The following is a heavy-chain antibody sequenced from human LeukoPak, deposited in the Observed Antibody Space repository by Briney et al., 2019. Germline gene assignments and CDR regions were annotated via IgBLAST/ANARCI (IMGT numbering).Heavy chain of an antibody. CDR1: GFTVSSNY. V-gene: IGHV3-53*01. D-gene: IGHD1-26*01. CDR2: IYSGGST. Sequence: PGGSLRLSCAASGFTVSSNYMSWVRQAPGKGLEWVSIIYSGGSTFYADSVKGRFTISRDNSKNTLYLQVNSLRAEDTAVYYCARHRREWEPNSYYFDYWGQGTLVTVSS. J-gene: IGHJ4*02. CDR3: ARHRREWEPNSYYFDY.